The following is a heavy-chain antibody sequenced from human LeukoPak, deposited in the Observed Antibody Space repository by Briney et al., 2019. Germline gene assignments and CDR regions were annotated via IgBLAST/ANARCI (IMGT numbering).Heavy chain of an antibody. CDR1: GFIVTNNY. CDR2: FYVGGAT. D-gene: IGHD5-24*01. J-gene: IGHJ4*02. V-gene: IGHV3-53*01. Sequence: PGGSLRLSCAVSGFIVTNNYMSWVRQAPGKGLEWVSVFYVGGATYYADSVKGRFTISRDNSENTLYLQMKRLRAEDTAVYYCARGDGYNFFDYWGQGTLVTVSS. CDR3: ARGDGYNFFDY.